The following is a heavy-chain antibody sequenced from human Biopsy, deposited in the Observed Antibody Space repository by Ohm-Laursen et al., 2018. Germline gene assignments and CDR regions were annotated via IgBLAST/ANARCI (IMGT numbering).Heavy chain of an antibody. CDR1: GVSISSTTYY. D-gene: IGHD2-2*01. CDR2: VYYSGTT. J-gene: IGHJ6*02. Sequence: SETLSLTCSVSGVSISSTTYYWGWIRQPPGKGLEWIGDVYYSGTTNYNPSLKSRLTISVDTSKNQFSLNLNSVTAADTAVYFCARDVKRYCSGTSCYSGYFGMDVWGQGTTVTVS. CDR3: ARDVKRYCSGTSCYSGYFGMDV. V-gene: IGHV4-61*01.